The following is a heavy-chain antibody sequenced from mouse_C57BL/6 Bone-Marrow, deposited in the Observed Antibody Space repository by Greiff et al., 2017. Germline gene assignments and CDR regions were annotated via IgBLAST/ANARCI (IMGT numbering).Heavy chain of an antibody. CDR3: ARHLYAMDY. Sequence: EVMLVESGGGLVQPGGSLKLSCAASGFTFSDYYMYWVRQTPEKRLEWVAYISNGGGSTYYPDTVKGRFTISRDNAKNTLYLQMSRLKSEDTAMXYCARHLYAMDYWGQGTSVTVSS. CDR2: ISNGGGST. CDR1: GFTFSDYY. V-gene: IGHV5-12*01. J-gene: IGHJ4*01.